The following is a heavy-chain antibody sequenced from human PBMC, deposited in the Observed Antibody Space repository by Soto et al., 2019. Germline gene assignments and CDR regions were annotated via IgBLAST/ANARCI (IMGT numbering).Heavy chain of an antibody. Sequence: EVQLVESGGGPVRPGGSLKLSCAASGFNFITYSLSWVRQAPGKGLEWVASISSSAVYIDYADSVKGLFTISRDNANNSLYLQMNSLRAEDTATYYCVRDGLDYYDTERLYFDNWGQGTLVTVSS. V-gene: IGHV3-21*01. J-gene: IGHJ4*02. CDR2: ISSSAVYI. D-gene: IGHD3-22*01. CDR3: VRDGLDYYDTERLYFDN. CDR1: GFNFITYS.